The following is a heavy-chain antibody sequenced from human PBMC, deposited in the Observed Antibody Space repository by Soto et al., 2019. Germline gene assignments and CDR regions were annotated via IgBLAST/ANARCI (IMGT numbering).Heavy chain of an antibody. CDR1: GFSLSTSGMR. J-gene: IGHJ6*02. Sequence: SGPTLVNPTQTLTLTCTFSGFSLSTSGMRVSWIRQPPGKALEWLARIDWDDDKFYSTSLKTRLTISKDTSKNQVVLTMTNMDPVDTATYYCXLDSSGYLDYYYYGMDVWDQGTTVTVSS. V-gene: IGHV2-70*04. D-gene: IGHD3-22*01. CDR2: IDWDDDK. CDR3: XLDSSGYLDYYYYGMDV.